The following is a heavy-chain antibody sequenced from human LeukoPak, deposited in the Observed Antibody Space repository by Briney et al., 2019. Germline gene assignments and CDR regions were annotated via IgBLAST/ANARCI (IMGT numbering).Heavy chain of an antibody. CDR1: GFTFSSYD. D-gene: IGHD5-18*01. Sequence: GGSLRLSCAASGFTFSSYDMHWVRQATGKGLEWVSAIGTAGDTYYPGSVKGRFTISRENAKNSLYLQMNSLRAGDTAVYYCARAHRHSYGIFDYWGQGTLVTVSS. J-gene: IGHJ4*02. V-gene: IGHV3-13*01. CDR2: IGTAGDT. CDR3: ARAHRHSYGIFDY.